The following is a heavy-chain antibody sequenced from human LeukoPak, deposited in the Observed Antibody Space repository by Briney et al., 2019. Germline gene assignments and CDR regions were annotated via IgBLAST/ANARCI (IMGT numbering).Heavy chain of an antibody. CDR3: AREDYGGNSGDY. CDR2: IYYRGST. V-gene: IGHV4-31*03. CDR1: GGSISSGGYY. Sequence: PSQTLSLTCTVSGGSISSGGYYWSWIRQHPGKGLEWIGYIYYRGSTYYNPSLKSRVTISVDTSKNQFSLKLSSVTAADTAVYYCAREDYGGNSGDYWGQGTLVTVSS. D-gene: IGHD4-23*01. J-gene: IGHJ4*02.